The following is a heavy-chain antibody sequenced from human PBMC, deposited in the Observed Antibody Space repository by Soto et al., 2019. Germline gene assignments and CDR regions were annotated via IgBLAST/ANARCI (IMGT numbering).Heavy chain of an antibody. J-gene: IGHJ6*01. CDR3: ARPRSGSYYYGMDV. D-gene: IGHD3-3*01. CDR2: MNPNSGNT. Sequence: QVELVQSGAEVKKPGASVKVSCKASGYTFTSYEINWVRQATGQGLEWMGWMNPNSGNTGYAQKFQGRVTMTRNTSIITAYMELSSLRSEDTAVYYCARPRSGSYYYGMDVWGQGTAVTVSS. V-gene: IGHV1-8*01. CDR1: GYTFTSYE.